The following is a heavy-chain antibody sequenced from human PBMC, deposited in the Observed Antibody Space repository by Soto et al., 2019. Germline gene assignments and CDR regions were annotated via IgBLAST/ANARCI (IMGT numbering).Heavy chain of an antibody. Sequence: GASVKVSCKASGYTFNSYGISWVRQAPGQGLEWMGWISAYNGNTNYAQKLQGRVTMTTDTSTSTAYMELRSLRSDDTAVYYCARDDMIVVVEDAFDIWGQGTMVNGSS. CDR1: GYTFNSYG. V-gene: IGHV1-18*01. D-gene: IGHD3-22*01. J-gene: IGHJ3*02. CDR2: ISAYNGNT. CDR3: ARDDMIVVVEDAFDI.